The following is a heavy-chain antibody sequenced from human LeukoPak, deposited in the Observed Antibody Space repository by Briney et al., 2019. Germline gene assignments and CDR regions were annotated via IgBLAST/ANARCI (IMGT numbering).Heavy chain of an antibody. CDR2: IKRDGSAK. D-gene: IGHD4-17*01. CDR3: ARDRVRGDYGVDY. Sequence: PGGSLRLSCAATGFTFRDYWMTWVRRPPGKGLERVANIKRDGSAKYYVDSVKGRFTLSRDNAKDVLYLHMNSLRVEDTAVYYCARDRVRGDYGVDYWGQGTLVTVAS. J-gene: IGHJ4*02. CDR1: GFTFRDYW. V-gene: IGHV3-7*04.